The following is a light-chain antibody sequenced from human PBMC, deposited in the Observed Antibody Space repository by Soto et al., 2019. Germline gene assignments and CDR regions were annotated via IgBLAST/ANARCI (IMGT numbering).Light chain of an antibody. CDR1: QSIDTW. V-gene: IGKV1-5*03. J-gene: IGKJ1*01. CDR3: QQYNSYRM. Sequence: DIQMTQSPSTLSASVGDRVTITCRASQSIDTWLAWHQQKPGKAPKLLISKASSLESGVPSRFSGSGSGTEFNLTISSLQPDDFATYYCQQYNSYRMFGQGTTVEIK. CDR2: KAS.